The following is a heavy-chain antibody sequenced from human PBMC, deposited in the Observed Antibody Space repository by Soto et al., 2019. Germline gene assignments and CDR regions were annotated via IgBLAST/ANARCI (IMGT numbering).Heavy chain of an antibody. CDR1: GYIFTNFY. V-gene: IGHV1-46*03. D-gene: IGHD6-6*01. Sequence: QVQLVQPGAEVKKPGASVKFSCKASGYIFTNFYIHWVRQAPGQGLEWIGIINPNGGSTNYAQNFQGRVTMPRDTSTSTVYMDRSSLRSEDTAVYYCTRGLASGDYWGQGTLITVSS. J-gene: IGHJ4*02. CDR3: TRGLASGDY. CDR2: INPNGGST.